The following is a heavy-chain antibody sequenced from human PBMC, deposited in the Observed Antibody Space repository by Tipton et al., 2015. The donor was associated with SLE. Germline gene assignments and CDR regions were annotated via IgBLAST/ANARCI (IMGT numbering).Heavy chain of an antibody. Sequence: TLSLTCTVSGGSISSHHWSWIRQPPGKGLEWIGYIYYSGSTNYNPSLKSRVTISVDTSKNQFSLMVTSVTAADTAVYYCARGKTRVEYWGQGTLVTVSS. CDR2: IYYSGST. CDR1: GGSISSHH. D-gene: IGHD1-14*01. J-gene: IGHJ4*02. CDR3: ARGKTRVEY. V-gene: IGHV4-59*11.